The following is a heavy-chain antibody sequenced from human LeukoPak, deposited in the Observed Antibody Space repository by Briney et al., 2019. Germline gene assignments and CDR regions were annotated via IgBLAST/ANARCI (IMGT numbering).Heavy chain of an antibody. V-gene: IGHV4-31*03. Sequence: SETLSLTCTVSGGSISSGGYYWSWIRQHPGKGLEWIGYIYYSESTYYNPSLKSRVTISVDTSKNQFSLKLSSVTAADTAVYYCARGGTVVNPHDAFDIWGQGTMVTVSS. CDR2: IYYSEST. CDR3: ARGGTVVNPHDAFDI. D-gene: IGHD4-23*01. CDR1: GGSISSGGYY. J-gene: IGHJ3*02.